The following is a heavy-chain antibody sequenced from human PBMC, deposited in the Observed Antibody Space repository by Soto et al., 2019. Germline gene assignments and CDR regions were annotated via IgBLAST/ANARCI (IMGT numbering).Heavy chain of an antibody. V-gene: IGHV3-30-3*01. CDR1: GFTFSSYA. J-gene: IGHJ3*02. D-gene: IGHD3-22*01. CDR3: ARDCSSGYLEGCGAFDI. Sequence: SLRLSCAASGFTFSSYAMHWVRQAPGKGLEWVAVISYDGSNKYYADSVKGRFTISRDNSKNTLYLQMNSLRAEDTAVYYCARDCSSGYLEGCGAFDIWGQGTMVTVSS. CDR2: ISYDGSNK.